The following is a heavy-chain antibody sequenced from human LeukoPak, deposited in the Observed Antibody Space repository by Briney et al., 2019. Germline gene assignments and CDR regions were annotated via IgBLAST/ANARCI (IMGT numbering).Heavy chain of an antibody. Sequence: SETLSLTCTVSGGSIRGTSYYLGWIRQTPGEGLEWIGGLYYSGTTYYNPSLKSRVTISVDTSKNQFSLKLSSVTAADTAVYYCARGFGDCSGGSCYILDYWGQGTLVTVSS. J-gene: IGHJ4*02. V-gene: IGHV4-39*07. CDR1: GGSIRGTSYY. CDR2: LYYSGTT. CDR3: ARGFGDCSGGSCYILDY. D-gene: IGHD2-15*01.